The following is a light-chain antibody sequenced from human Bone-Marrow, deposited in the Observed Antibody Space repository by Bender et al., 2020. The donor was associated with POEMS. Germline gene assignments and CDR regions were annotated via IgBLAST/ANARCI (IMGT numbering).Light chain of an antibody. V-gene: IGLV3-9*01. J-gene: IGLJ2*01. Sequence: SNELTQPLSVSVALGQTARITCGGNNIGDKNVHWYQQKPGQAPVLVIYRDTNRPSGIPERFSGSNSGNTATLTITRAQAGDEADYFCQMWGSSTAVVFGGGTKLAVL. CDR2: RDT. CDR3: QMWGSSTAVV. CDR1: NIGDKN.